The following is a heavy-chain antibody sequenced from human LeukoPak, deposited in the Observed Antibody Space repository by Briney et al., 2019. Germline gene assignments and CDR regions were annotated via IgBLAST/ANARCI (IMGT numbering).Heavy chain of an antibody. CDR3: AKDLTILASGYYYGSGSYHY. J-gene: IGHJ4*02. CDR1: GFTFSSYG. CDR2: ISYDGSNK. V-gene: IGHV3-30*18. Sequence: GRSLRLSCAASGFTFSSYGMHWVRQAPGKGLEWVAVISYDGSNKYYADSVKGRFTISRDNSKNTLYLQMNSLRAEDTAVYYCAKDLTILASGYYYGSGSYHYWGQGTLVTVSS. D-gene: IGHD3-10*01.